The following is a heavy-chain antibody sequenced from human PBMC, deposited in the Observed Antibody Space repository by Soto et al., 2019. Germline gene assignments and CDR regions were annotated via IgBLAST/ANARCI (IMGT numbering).Heavy chain of an antibody. D-gene: IGHD6-6*01. CDR1: GYTFTSYG. V-gene: IGHV1-18*01. J-gene: IGHJ5*02. Sequence: QVQLVQSGAEVKKPGASVKVSCKASGYTFTSYGISWVRQAPGQGLEWMGWISAYNGNTNYAQKLQGIGTMTPDTATSTAYMELSSLRSDDTAVYYCARSSGSAYWFDPWGQGTLVTVSS. CDR2: ISAYNGNT. CDR3: ARSSGSAYWFDP.